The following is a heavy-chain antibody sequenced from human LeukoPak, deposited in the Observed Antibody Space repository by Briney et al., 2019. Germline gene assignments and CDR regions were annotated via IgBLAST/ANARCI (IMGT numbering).Heavy chain of an antibody. D-gene: IGHD5-18*01. Sequence: PGGSLRLSCAASGFTFSSYGMHWVRQAPGKGLEWVAVIWYGGSNKYYADSVKGRFTISRDNSKNTLYLQMNSLRAEDTAVYYCAKGWIHPYYYMDVWGKGTTVTVSS. CDR3: AKGWIHPYYYMDV. CDR2: IWYGGSNK. V-gene: IGHV3-30*02. CDR1: GFTFSSYG. J-gene: IGHJ6*03.